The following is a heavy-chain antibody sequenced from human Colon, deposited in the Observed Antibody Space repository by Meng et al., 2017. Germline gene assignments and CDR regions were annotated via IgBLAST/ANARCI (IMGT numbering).Heavy chain of an antibody. V-gene: IGHV4-61*01. D-gene: IGHD6-19*01. CDR1: GVSVKSGIYY. J-gene: IGHJ4*02. CDR3: AREGPIAVAGYDY. CDR2: IYSSGST. Sequence: QVQLQESGPGLVKPSGTLSLTCAVSGVSVKSGIYYWNWIRQPPGKTLEWIGYIYSSGSTTYNPSLKSRVTISLDTPKNQFSLKLTSVTAADTAVYYCAREGPIAVAGYDYWGQGTLVTVSS.